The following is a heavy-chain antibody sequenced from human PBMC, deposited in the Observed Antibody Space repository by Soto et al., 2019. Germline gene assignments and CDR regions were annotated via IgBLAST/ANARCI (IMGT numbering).Heavy chain of an antibody. CDR2: ISGSSAGT. Sequence: EVQLLESGGGFVQPGGSLRLSCAASGFTFSNYAMSWVRQAPGRGLEWVSGISGSSAGTYYADSVKGRFATSRDNFKNTMYLQRTSLRVESTAIYLCANGASVPDSPLSYWGQGTLFNVSS. CDR3: ANGASVPDSPLSY. V-gene: IGHV3-23*01. J-gene: IGHJ4*02. D-gene: IGHD2-2*01. CDR1: GFTFSNYA.